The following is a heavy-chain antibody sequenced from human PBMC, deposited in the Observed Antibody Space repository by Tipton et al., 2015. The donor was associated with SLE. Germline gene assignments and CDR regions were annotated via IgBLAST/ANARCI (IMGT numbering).Heavy chain of an antibody. D-gene: IGHD2-21*01. J-gene: IGHJ4*02. CDR3: ARRRFQSASDY. CDR2: IYYSGRT. Sequence: TLSLTCTVSDSSISSGSSITRGSNYWTWVRQPAGKGLEWIGTIYYSGRTDYNPSLKSRVTMSVDTSMNQFSLKLNSVTAADTAVYYCARRRFQSASDYWGQGTLVSVSS. V-gene: IGHV4-39*07. CDR1: DSSISSGSSITRGSNY.